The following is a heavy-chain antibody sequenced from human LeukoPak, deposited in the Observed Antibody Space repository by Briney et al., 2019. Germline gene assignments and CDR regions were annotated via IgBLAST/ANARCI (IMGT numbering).Heavy chain of an antibody. CDR2: IYYSGGT. V-gene: IGHV4-31*03. CDR3: ARWMYSSSWYYVDY. D-gene: IGHD6-13*01. Sequence: SSQTLSLTCTVSGGSISSGGYYWSWIRQHPGKGLEWIGYIYYSGGTYYNPSLKSRVTISVDTSKNQFSLKLSSVTAADTAVYYCARWMYSSSWYYVDYWGQGTLVTVSS. CDR1: GGSISSGGYY. J-gene: IGHJ4*02.